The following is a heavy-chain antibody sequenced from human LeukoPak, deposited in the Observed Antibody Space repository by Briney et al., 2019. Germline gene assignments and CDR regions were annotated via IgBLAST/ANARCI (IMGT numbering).Heavy chain of an antibody. D-gene: IGHD1-26*01. CDR2: ISSSSGTK. V-gene: IGHV3-48*01. Sequence: PGGSLRLSCAASGFNFNTFNMHWVRQAPGKGLEWVAHISSSSGTKYYADFVQGRFTISRDNAQNSLFLQMSSLRAEDTAVYYCARDVVGSLDYWGHGTLVTVSS. CDR1: GFNFNTFN. J-gene: IGHJ4*01. CDR3: ARDVVGSLDY.